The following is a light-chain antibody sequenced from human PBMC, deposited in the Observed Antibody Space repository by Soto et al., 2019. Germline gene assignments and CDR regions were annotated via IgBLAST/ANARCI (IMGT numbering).Light chain of an antibody. CDR3: QQYNNWPRT. J-gene: IGKJ1*01. V-gene: IGKV3-15*01. CDR2: DAS. Sequence: ELVMTQSPATLSVSPGERATLSCRASQSVSSNLAWYQQKPGQAPRLLLYDASTRASGIPARFSGSGSGTEFTLTISSLQSEYFAVYYCQQYNNWPRTFGQGTKVEIK. CDR1: QSVSSN.